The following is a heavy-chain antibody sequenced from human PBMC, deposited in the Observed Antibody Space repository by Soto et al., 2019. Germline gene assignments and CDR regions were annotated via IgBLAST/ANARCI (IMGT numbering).Heavy chain of an antibody. Sequence: EVQLLESGGGLVQPGGSLRLSCAASGFTFSSYSMNWVRQAPGKGLEWVSSISSSSSYIYYADSVKGRFTISRDNAKNSLYLQMNSLRAEDTAVYYCARADYGDYGDWFDPWGQGTLVTVSS. J-gene: IGHJ5*02. V-gene: IGHV3-21*01. D-gene: IGHD4-17*01. CDR2: ISSSSSYI. CDR1: GFTFSSYS. CDR3: ARADYGDYGDWFDP.